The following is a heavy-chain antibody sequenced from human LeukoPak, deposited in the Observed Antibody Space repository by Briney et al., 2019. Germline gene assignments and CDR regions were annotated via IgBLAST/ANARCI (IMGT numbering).Heavy chain of an antibody. Sequence: PSETLSLTCTFSGGSISSGSYYWSWIRQPPGKGLEWIGYIYYSGSTNYNPSLKSRVTISVDTSKNQFSLKLSSVTAADTAVYYCARKGFGSGSNYYMDVWGKGTTVTVSS. J-gene: IGHJ6*03. CDR1: GGSISSGSYY. CDR3: ARKGFGSGSNYYMDV. D-gene: IGHD3-10*01. CDR2: IYYSGST. V-gene: IGHV4-61*01.